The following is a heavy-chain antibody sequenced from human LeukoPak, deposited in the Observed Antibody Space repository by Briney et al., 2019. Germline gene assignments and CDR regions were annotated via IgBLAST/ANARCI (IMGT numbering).Heavy chain of an antibody. V-gene: IGHV3-23*01. D-gene: IGHD6-13*01. J-gene: IGHJ4*02. CDR2: LNGGSGST. Sequence: GGSLRLSCAASGFIFRSYAMSWVRQTPGKGLEWVSALNGGSGSTYYADSVKGRFTISRDNSKNTLYLQMNSLRAEDTAVYYCAREGIRYFDYWGQGTLVTVSS. CDR1: GFIFRSYA. CDR3: AREGIRYFDY.